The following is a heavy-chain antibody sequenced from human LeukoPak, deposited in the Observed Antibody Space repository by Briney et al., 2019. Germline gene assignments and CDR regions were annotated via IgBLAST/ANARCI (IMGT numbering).Heavy chain of an antibody. J-gene: IGHJ4*02. Sequence: GGSLRLSCAASGLTFSSYAMHWVRQAPGKGLEWVAVISYDGSNKYYADSVKGRFTISRDNSKNTLYLQMNSLRAEDTAVYYCARAGGSGSYAYFDYWGQGTLVTVSS. CDR2: ISYDGSNK. V-gene: IGHV3-30-3*01. CDR3: ARAGGSGSYAYFDY. D-gene: IGHD3-10*01. CDR1: GLTFSSYA.